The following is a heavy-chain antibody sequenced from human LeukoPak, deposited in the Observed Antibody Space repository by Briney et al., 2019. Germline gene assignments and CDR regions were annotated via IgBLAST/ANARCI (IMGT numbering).Heavy chain of an antibody. Sequence: PGGSLRLSCAASGFTFSSYAMHWVCQAPGKGLEWVAVISYDGSNKYYADSVKGRFTISRDNSKNTLYLQMNSLRAEDTAVYYCARGYNLGAFDIWGQGTMVTVSS. J-gene: IGHJ3*02. CDR2: ISYDGSNK. CDR3: ARGYNLGAFDI. CDR1: GFTFSSYA. V-gene: IGHV3-30-3*01. D-gene: IGHD1-14*01.